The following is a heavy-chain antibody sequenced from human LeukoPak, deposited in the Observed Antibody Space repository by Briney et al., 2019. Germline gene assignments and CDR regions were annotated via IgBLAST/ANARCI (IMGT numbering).Heavy chain of an antibody. CDR1: GFIFSRYA. V-gene: IGHV3-23*01. CDR2: ISGSGGGT. Sequence: GGSLRLSCAASGFIFSRYAMSWVRQAPGEGRECFATISGSGGGTYQADSVKGRFTISRDDSKNTLYLQMNSLRAEDTAVYYCAKDLGRYRTNYFDYWGQGTLVTVSS. D-gene: IGHD1-26*01. J-gene: IGHJ4*02. CDR3: AKDLGRYRTNYFDY.